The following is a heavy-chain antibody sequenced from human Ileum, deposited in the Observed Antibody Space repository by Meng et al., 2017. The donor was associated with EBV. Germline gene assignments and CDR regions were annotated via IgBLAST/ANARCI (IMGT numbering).Heavy chain of an antibody. Sequence: QVQLQQWGAGLLKPSXTLSLTCAVYGGSFIYSCWTWIRQPPGEGLDWIGQIHDTGGANYNPSLQSRVTISVDKSKNQFSLNLNSETAADTAVYYCARHSGYNQGYWGQGTLVTVSS. J-gene: IGHJ4*02. V-gene: IGHV4-34*02. CDR3: ARHSGYNQGY. CDR2: IHDTGGA. CDR1: GGSFIYSC. D-gene: IGHD6-25*01.